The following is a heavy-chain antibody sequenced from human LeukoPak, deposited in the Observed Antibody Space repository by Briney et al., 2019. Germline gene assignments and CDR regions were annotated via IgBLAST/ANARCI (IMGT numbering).Heavy chain of an antibody. CDR2: IHSGGST. J-gene: IGHJ4*02. CDR1: GFTVSSNY. Sequence: PGGSLRLSCAASGFTVSSNYMSWVRQAPGKGLEWGSVIHSGGSTYYADSVKGRFTISRDNSKNTLYLQMNSLRAEDTAVYYCAKHSGSYYGYWGQGTLVTVSS. V-gene: IGHV3-53*01. D-gene: IGHD1-26*01. CDR3: AKHSGSYYGY.